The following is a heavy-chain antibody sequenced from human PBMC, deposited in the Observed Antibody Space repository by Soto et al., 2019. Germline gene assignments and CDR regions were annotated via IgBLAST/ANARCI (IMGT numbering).Heavy chain of an antibody. CDR1: GFIFTNFW. CDR3: AKDSWYFDL. V-gene: IGHV3-74*01. D-gene: IGHD6-13*01. Sequence: PGGSLRLSCEDSGFIFTNFWMHWVRQVPGKGLVWVSRIDTSGSSTSYADSVKGRFTISRDNAKNTVSLQMNSLRAEDTGVYYCAKDSWYFDLWSQGSLVTVSS. J-gene: IGHJ4*02. CDR2: IDTSGSST.